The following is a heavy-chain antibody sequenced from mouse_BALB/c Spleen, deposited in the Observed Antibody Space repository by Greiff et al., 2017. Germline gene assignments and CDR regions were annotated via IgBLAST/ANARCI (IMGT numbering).Heavy chain of an antibody. D-gene: IGHD1-2*01. CDR1: GYTFTSYW. V-gene: IGHV1-7*01. J-gene: IGHJ4*01. Sequence: QVQLKQSGAELAKPGASVKMSCKASGYTFTSYWMHWVKQRPGQGLEWIGYINPSTGYTEYNQKFKDKATLTADKSSSTAYMQLSSLTSEDSAVYYCARSFITTATAMDYWGQGTSVTVSS. CDR2: INPSTGYT. CDR3: ARSFITTATAMDY.